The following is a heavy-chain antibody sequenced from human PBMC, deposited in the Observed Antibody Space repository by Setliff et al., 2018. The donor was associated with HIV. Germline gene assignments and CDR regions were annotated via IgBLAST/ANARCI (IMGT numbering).Heavy chain of an antibody. D-gene: IGHD2-15*01. J-gene: IGHJ4*02. CDR2: INYSGSH. V-gene: IGHV4-34*01. CDR1: GESLSPYY. Sequence: PSETLSLTCGVSGESLSPYYWSWIRQPPGKGLEWIGEINYSGSHNYNPSLKSRVTISVDTSKNQFALKLRSVTAADTAVYYCARGLGMVEGTTPFDYWGQGALVTVSS. CDR3: ARGLGMVEGTTPFDY.